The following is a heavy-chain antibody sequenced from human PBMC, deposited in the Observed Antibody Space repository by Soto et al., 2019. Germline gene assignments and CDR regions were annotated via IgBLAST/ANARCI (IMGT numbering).Heavy chain of an antibody. CDR1: GFTFSDHY. CDR2: SRNKLNSYTT. V-gene: IGHV3-72*01. CDR3: ATYTCLDADS. Sequence: EVQLVESGGGLVQPGGSLRLSCAASGFTFSDHYMDWVRQAPGKGLEWVGRSRNKLNSYTTDYAASVKGRFTISRDDSKNSVYLQMNSLKTEDTAIYYCATYTCLDADSCGLGTLVTVSS. J-gene: IGHJ4*02. D-gene: IGHD2-2*02.